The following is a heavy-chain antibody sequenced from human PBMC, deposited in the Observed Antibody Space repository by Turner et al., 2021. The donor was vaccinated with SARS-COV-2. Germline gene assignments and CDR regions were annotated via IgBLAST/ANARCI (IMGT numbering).Heavy chain of an antibody. CDR3: ASRWFGELPFDY. Sequence: QVQLVQSGAEVKKPGSSVKVSCKASGGTHSSYTISWVRQAPGQGLEWMGRIIPILGITNYAQKFQGRVTITADKSTSTAYMDLNSLRSEDTAVYYCASRWFGELPFDYWGQGTLVTVSS. J-gene: IGHJ4*02. CDR1: GGTHSSYT. V-gene: IGHV1-69*02. D-gene: IGHD3-10*01. CDR2: IIPILGIT.